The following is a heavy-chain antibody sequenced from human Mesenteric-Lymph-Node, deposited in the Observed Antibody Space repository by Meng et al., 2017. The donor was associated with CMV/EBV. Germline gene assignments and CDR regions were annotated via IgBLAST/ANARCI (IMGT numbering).Heavy chain of an antibody. J-gene: IGHJ5*02. Sequence: SETLSLTCTVSGGSISSSSWFWGWIRQPPGKGLEWIGSIYHSGSTYYNPSLKSRVTISVDTSKNQFSLKLSSVTAADTAVYYCARDGELGYYDFWSGYYLNWFDPWGQGTLVIVSS. V-gene: IGHV4-39*07. CDR2: IYHSGST. D-gene: IGHD3-3*01. CDR3: ARDGELGYYDFWSGYYLNWFDP. CDR1: GGSISSSSWF.